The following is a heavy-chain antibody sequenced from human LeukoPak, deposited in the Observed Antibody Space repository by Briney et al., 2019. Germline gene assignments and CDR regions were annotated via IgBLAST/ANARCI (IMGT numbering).Heavy chain of an antibody. CDR2: IYYSGST. V-gene: IGHV4-39*01. D-gene: IGHD4-23*01. CDR1: GGSISSSSYY. Sequence: SETLSLTCTVSGGSISSSSYYWGWIRQPPGKGLEWIGSIYYSGSTYYNPSLKSRVTISVDTSKNQFSLKLSSVTAADTAVYYCARLLPRVVTIANAFDIWGQGTMVTVSS. J-gene: IGHJ3*02. CDR3: ARLLPRVVTIANAFDI.